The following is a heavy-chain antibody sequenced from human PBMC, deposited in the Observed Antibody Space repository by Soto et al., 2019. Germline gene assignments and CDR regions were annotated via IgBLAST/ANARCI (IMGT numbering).Heavy chain of an antibody. CDR2: ISGSGSTT. CDR3: AKERTMDDSGDNFFDF. D-gene: IGHD1-1*01. CDR1: GFTFSNYA. V-gene: IGHV3-23*01. Sequence: EVQLLESGGGVVQHGGSLRLSCAASGFTFSNYAMSWVRQVPGKGLEWVSGISGSGSTTYYADSVKGRFTISRDNSRNTLYVQLNSPRAEDTAVYYCAKERTMDDSGDNFFDFWCQGTLVTVSS. J-gene: IGHJ4*02.